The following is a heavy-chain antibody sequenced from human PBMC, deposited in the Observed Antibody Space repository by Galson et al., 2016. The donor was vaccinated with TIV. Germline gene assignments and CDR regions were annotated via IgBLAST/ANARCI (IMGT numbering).Heavy chain of an antibody. V-gene: IGHV1-58*02. D-gene: IGHD1-26*01. J-gene: IGHJ4*02. CDR1: GFMFTSSA. CDR3: AAGHWYSGSSSQKRFYFDY. Sequence: SVKVSCKASGFMFTSSAMQWVRQARGERLEWIGWIVVGSGDTDHAQKFQERVTFIRDMSTRTVYMELRSLRSEDTAAYYCAAGHWYSGSSSQKRFYFDYWSQGTLVTVSS. CDR2: IVVGSGDT.